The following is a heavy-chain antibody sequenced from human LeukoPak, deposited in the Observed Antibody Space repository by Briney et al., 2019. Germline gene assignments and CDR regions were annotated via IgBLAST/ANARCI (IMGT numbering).Heavy chain of an antibody. Sequence: SQTLSLTCTVSGGSISSGDYYWSWIRQPPGKGLEWIGYIYYSGSTYYNPSLKSRVTISVDTSKNQFSLKLSSVTAADTAVYYCARESLIAARRGYYYYMDVWGKGTTVTVSS. V-gene: IGHV4-30-4*08. D-gene: IGHD6-6*01. J-gene: IGHJ6*03. CDR2: IYYSGST. CDR3: ARESLIAARRGYYYYMDV. CDR1: GGSISSGDYY.